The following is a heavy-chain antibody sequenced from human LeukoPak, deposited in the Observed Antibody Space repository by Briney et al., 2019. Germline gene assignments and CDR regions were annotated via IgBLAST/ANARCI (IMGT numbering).Heavy chain of an antibody. CDR1: GGSISSSSYY. V-gene: IGHV4-39*01. CDR3: ARVNGAKFDY. CDR2: IYYSGST. Sequence: SETLSLTCTVSGGSISSSSYYWGWIRQPPGKGLEWIGSIYYSGSTYYDPSLKSRVTISVDTSKNQFSLKLSSVTAADTAVYYCARVNGAKFDYWGQGTLVTVSS. J-gene: IGHJ4*02. D-gene: IGHD2-8*01.